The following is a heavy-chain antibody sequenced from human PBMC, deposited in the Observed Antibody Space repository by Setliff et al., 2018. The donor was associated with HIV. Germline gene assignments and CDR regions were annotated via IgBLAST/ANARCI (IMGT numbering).Heavy chain of an antibody. D-gene: IGHD1-26*01. J-gene: IGHJ4*02. CDR3: ARTRAPYFFDF. V-gene: IGHV4-59*12. CDR1: GGSFSGYY. CDR2: IYVYYSGST. Sequence: PSETLSLTCSVSGGSFSGYYWSWIRQPPGKGLEWIGYIYVYYSGSTNYNPSLKSRVTISVDTSKNQFSLQLNSVTAADTAVYFCARTRAPYFFDFWGQGAQVTSPQ.